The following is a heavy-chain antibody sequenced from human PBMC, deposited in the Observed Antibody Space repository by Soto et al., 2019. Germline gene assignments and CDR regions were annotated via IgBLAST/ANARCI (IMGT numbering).Heavy chain of an antibody. CDR1: GFTFDDYG. V-gene: IGHV3-20*04. J-gene: IGHJ1*01. D-gene: IGHD2-15*01. Sequence: SLRLSCAASGFTFDDYGMNWVREAPGKGLQWVSGINWNGGSTGYADSVKGRFTISRDNAKSSLYLQMNSLRAEDTALYYCARSRSGGYPYFHLWGQGTLVTVSS. CDR3: ARSRSGGYPYFHL. CDR2: INWNGGST.